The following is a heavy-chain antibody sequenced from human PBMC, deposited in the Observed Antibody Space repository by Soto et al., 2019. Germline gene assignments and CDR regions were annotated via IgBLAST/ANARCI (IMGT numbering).Heavy chain of an antibody. CDR2: IYNSGIT. V-gene: IGHV4-30-4*01. CDR1: GGSISSGDYS. D-gene: IGHD3-3*01. Sequence: SGTLSLTCTVSGGSISSGDYSWGWVRQSPGKGLEWIGHIYNSGITYYNPSLKSRVVISIDTSRNQFSLRLNSLTAADRAVYFCARGVTVFGLVSRFWFDPWGQGTVVTVSS. J-gene: IGHJ5*02. CDR3: ARGVTVFGLVSRFWFDP.